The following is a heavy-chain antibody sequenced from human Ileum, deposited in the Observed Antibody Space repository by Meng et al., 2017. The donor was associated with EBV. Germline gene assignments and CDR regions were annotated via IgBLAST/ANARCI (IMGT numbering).Heavy chain of an antibody. D-gene: IGHD3-10*01. CDR1: GGPISSSNW. V-gene: IGHV4-4*02. CDR2: IYHSGRT. CDR3: ASGYGSEPNYYFDY. J-gene: IGHJ4*02. Sequence: QVQLPESCPGLVKPSXXLSLTCAVSGGPISSSNWWSWVRQPPGKGLEWIGEIYHSGRTNYSPSLKSRVTISVDKSKNQFSLKLSSVTAADTAVYYCASGYGSEPNYYFDYWGQGTLVTVSS.